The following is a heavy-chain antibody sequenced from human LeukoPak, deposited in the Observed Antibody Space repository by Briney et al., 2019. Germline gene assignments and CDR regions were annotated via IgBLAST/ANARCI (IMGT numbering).Heavy chain of an antibody. CDR1: GGSFSDSY. J-gene: IGHJ4*02. CDR3: ARGSNSVAY. CDR2: ISHSGVT. Sequence: SETLSLTCAVYGGSFSDSYWSWIRQPPGEGLEWVGEISHSGVTNYNPSLKSRVTISLGAAKNQFSLNLSSVTAADTAVYYCARGSNSVAYWGQGTLVTVSS. V-gene: IGHV4-34*01. D-gene: IGHD4-23*01.